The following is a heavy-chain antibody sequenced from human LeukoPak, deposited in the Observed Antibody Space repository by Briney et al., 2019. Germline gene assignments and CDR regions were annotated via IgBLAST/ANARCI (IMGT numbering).Heavy chain of an antibody. CDR3: ARSRVSDYVSFYYYGMDV. J-gene: IGHJ6*02. D-gene: IGHD3-16*01. V-gene: IGHV5-51*01. CDR2: IYPGDSDT. CDR1: GYTFTNYW. Sequence: GESLKISCKGSGYTFTNYWIGWVRQMPGKGLEWMGIIYPGDSDTRYSPSFQGQVTISADKSISTAYLQWTSLKASDTAMYYCARSRVSDYVSFYYYGMDVWGQGTTVTVSS.